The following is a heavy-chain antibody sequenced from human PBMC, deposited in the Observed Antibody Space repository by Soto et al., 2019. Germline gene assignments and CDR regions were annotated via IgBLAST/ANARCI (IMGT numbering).Heavy chain of an antibody. V-gene: IGHV4-39*01. D-gene: IGHD5-18*01. CDR3: ARQGSYGLGGYAD. CDR1: GGSISSSSYY. J-gene: IGHJ4*02. CDR2: IYYSGST. Sequence: QLQLQESGPGLVKPSETLSLTCTVSGGSISSSSYYWGWIRQPPGKGLEWIGSIYYSGSTYYNPSLKSRVTISVDTSKNQFSLKLSSVTAADTAVYYCARQGSYGLGGYADWGQGTLVTVSS.